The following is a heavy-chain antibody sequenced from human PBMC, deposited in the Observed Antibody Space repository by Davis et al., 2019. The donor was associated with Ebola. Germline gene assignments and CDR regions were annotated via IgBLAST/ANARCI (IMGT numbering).Heavy chain of an antibody. CDR3: AKVSSSWFTYWYFDL. D-gene: IGHD6-13*01. CDR1: GFTFSSYG. CDR2: IWYDGSNK. V-gene: IGHV3-30*02. J-gene: IGHJ2*01. Sequence: GESLKISCAASGFTFSSYGMHWVRQAPGKGLEWVAVIWYDGSNKYYTESVKGRFTISRDNSKNTLYLQMNSLRAEDTAVYHCAKVSSSWFTYWYFDLWGRGTLVTVSS.